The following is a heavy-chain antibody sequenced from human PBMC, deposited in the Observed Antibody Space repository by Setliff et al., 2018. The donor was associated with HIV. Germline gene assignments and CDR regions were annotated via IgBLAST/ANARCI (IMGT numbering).Heavy chain of an antibody. CDR3: VRDFEYWSGVFVWGYLHF. CDR2: INGNGQTT. Sequence: GGSLRLSCSSYGFTFSSFSMHWVRQAPGKGLQYVAGINGNGQTTYYGDSVKGRFTISRDNSKNTLSLQLNSLRPEDTAMYHCVRDFEYWSGVFVWGYLHFWGQGTPVTVSS. CDR1: GFTFSSFS. D-gene: IGHD3-3*01. V-gene: IGHV3-64D*08. J-gene: IGHJ4*02.